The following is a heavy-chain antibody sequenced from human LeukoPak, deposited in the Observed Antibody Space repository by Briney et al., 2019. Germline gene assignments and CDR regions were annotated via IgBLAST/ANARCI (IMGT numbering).Heavy chain of an antibody. D-gene: IGHD3-10*01. Sequence: GGSLRLSCADSGFTFSSYAMSWVRQAPGKGLEWVSAISGSGGSTYYADSVKGRFTISRDNSKNTLYLQMNSLRAEDTAVYYCAKAGLLLWFGEPIDYWGQGTLVTVSS. CDR1: GFTFSSYA. CDR3: AKAGLLLWFGEPIDY. J-gene: IGHJ4*02. V-gene: IGHV3-23*01. CDR2: ISGSGGST.